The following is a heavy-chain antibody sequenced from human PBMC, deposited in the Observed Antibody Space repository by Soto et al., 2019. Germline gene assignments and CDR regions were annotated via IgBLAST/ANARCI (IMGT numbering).Heavy chain of an antibody. CDR1: GGSISSYY. CDR2: IYYSGST. Sequence: QVQLQESGPGLVKPSETLSLTCTVSGGSISSYYWSWIRQPPGKGLEWIGYIYYSGSTNYNPSLKSRVTISVDTSKNQFSLKLSSVTAADTAVYYCASGPLYYFDYWGQGTLVTVSS. V-gene: IGHV4-59*01. J-gene: IGHJ4*02. CDR3: ASGPLYYFDY.